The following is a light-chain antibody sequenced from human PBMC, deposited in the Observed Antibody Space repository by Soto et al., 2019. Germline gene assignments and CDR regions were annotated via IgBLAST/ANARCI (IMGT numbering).Light chain of an antibody. V-gene: IGKV3-11*01. CDR1: QSVSTF. Sequence: EIVLTQSPATLSLSPGERAILSCRASQSVSTFLAWFQQKPGQPPRLLIYNASNRTTGIPARFSGSWSGTDFTLTISSLEPEDFAVYYCQQRGDWPPITFGQGTRLEIK. J-gene: IGKJ5*01. CDR2: NAS. CDR3: QQRGDWPPIT.